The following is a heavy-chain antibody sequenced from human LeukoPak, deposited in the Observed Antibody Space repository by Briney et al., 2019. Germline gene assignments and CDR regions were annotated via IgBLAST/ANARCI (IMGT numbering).Heavy chain of an antibody. V-gene: IGHV4-38-2*02. CDR1: GYSISSGYY. D-gene: IGHD3-10*01. Sequence: SETLSLTCTVSGYSISSGYYWGWIRQPPGKGLEWIGSIYHSGSTYYNPSLKSRVTISVDTSKNQFSLKLSSVTAADTAVYYCARHVRWFGDFGPTHYFDYWGQGTLVTVSS. CDR3: ARHVRWFGDFGPTHYFDY. J-gene: IGHJ4*02. CDR2: IYHSGST.